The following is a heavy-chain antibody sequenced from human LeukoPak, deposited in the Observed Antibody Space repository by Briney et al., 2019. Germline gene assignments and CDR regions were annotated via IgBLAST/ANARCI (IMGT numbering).Heavy chain of an antibody. J-gene: IGHJ4*02. Sequence: GGSLRLFCAASGFTFSSYPMHWVRQAPGKGLEWVSSISSRSSYIYYADSVKGRFTISRDNAKNSLYLQMNSVRAEDTAVYYCAREIRSSSVFDYWGQGTLVTVSS. D-gene: IGHD6-6*01. CDR2: ISSRSSYI. CDR3: AREIRSSSVFDY. V-gene: IGHV3-21*01. CDR1: GFTFSSYP.